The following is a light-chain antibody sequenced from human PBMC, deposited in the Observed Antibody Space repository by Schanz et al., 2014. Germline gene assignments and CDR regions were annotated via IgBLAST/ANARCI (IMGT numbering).Light chain of an antibody. CDR3: QHYNNWPPWT. V-gene: IGKV3-15*01. CDR1: QSVRSN. J-gene: IGKJ1*01. Sequence: EIMLTQSPGTLSLSPGERATLSCRASQSVRSNLAWYQQKPGQAPRLLIYGASTRATGVAARISGGGSGTEFTLTISSLQSEDFAVYYCQHYNNWPPWTFGQGTKVEIK. CDR2: GAS.